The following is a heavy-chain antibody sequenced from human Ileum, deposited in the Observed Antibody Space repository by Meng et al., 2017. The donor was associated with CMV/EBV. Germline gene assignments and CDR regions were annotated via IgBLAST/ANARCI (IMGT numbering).Heavy chain of an antibody. CDR2: ISGSSDGTT. Sequence: GGSLRLSCAASGFTFSTYAMSWVRQAPGKGLEWVSGISGSSDGTTYYADSVKGRFAVSRDNSKTTLYLQMTSLRVNDTAVYYCAKDKLGSQRINLFDYWGQGTLVTVSS. V-gene: IGHV3-23*01. CDR1: GFTFSTYA. J-gene: IGHJ4*02. D-gene: IGHD2-15*01. CDR3: AKDKLGSQRINLFDY.